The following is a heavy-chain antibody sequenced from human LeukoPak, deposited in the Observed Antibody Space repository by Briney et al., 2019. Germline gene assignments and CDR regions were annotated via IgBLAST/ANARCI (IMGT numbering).Heavy chain of an antibody. CDR1: EFPFRNAW. J-gene: IGHJ4*02. V-gene: IGHV3-15*01. D-gene: IGHD3-22*01. CDR3: TTVSGVWLLHY. Sequence: PGGSLRLSCAASEFPFRNAWMSWVRQAPGKGLEWVGRIKSKTEGGTTDYAAPVKGRFTISRDDSKDTLYLQMNSLKSEDTAVYSCTTVSGVWLLHYWGQGTLVTVSA. CDR2: IKSKTEGGTT.